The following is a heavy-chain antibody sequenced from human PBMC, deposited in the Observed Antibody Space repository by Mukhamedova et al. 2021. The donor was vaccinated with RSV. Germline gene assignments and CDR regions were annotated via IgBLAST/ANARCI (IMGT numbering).Heavy chain of an antibody. CDR3: AKGRGRLRPHYYIDV. V-gene: IGHV3-30*18. CDR2: ISYDGSNK. J-gene: IGHJ6*03. D-gene: IGHD5-12*01. Sequence: VAFISYDGSNKYYADSVKGRFIISRANSKNTLYLQMNSLRAEDTAMYYCAKGRGRLRPHYYIDVWGKGTTVTVPS.